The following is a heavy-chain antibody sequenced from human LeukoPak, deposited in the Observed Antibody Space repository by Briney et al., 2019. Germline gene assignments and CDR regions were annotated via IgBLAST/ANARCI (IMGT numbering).Heavy chain of an antibody. J-gene: IGHJ6*03. D-gene: IGHD3-10*01. CDR3: ARRTGFDYYYYMDV. V-gene: IGHV4-4*09. CDR2: IYTSGST. Sequence: SETLSLTCTVSGGSISSYYWSWIRQPPGKGLEWIGYIYTSGSTNYNPSLKSRVTISVDTSKNQFSLKLSSVTAADTAVYYCARRTGFDYYYYMDVWGKGTTVTVFS. CDR1: GGSISSYY.